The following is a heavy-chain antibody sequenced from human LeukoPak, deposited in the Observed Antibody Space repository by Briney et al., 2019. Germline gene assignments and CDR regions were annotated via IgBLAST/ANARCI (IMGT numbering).Heavy chain of an antibody. J-gene: IGHJ6*02. D-gene: IGHD3-3*01. V-gene: IGHV1-2*06. CDR2: INPNSGGT. Sequence: ASVKVSCKASGYTFTGYYMHWVRQAPGQGLEWMGRINPNSGGTNYAQKFQGRVTMTRDTSISTAYMELNRLRSDDTAVYYCARERLFGVVIITGMDVWGQGTTVTVSS. CDR3: ARERLFGVVIITGMDV. CDR1: GYTFTGYY.